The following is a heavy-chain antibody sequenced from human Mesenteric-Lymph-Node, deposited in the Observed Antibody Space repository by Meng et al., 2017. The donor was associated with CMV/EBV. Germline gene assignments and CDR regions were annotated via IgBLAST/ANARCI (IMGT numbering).Heavy chain of an antibody. D-gene: IGHD6-13*01. J-gene: IGHJ5*02. CDR2: IIPILGIA. CDR1: GGIFSSYT. V-gene: IGHV1-69*02. CDR3: AGGIAAAGSRWFDP. Sequence: VLLMQFGSVVKKPGSPAIVSCKASGGIFSSYTISWVRQAPGQGLEWMGRIIPILGIANYAQKFQGRVTITADKSTSTAYMELSSLRSEDTAVYYCAGGIAAAGSRWFDPWGQGTLVTVSS.